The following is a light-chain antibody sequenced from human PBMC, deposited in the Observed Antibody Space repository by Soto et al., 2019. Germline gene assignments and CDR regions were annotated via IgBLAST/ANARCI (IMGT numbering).Light chain of an antibody. CDR3: QVWDSSSDLVV. CDR1: NIGSQS. V-gene: IGLV3-21*04. J-gene: IGLJ2*01. CDR2: YDS. Sequence: SYELTQPPSVSEAPGETAKVTCGGNNIGSQSVHWYQQKPGQAPVLVIYYDSDRPSGIPERFSGSNSGDTATLTITRVEAGDEADYYCQVWDSSSDLVVFGGGTKGTVL.